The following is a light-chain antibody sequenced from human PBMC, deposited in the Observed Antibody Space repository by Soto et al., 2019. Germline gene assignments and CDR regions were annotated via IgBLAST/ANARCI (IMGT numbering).Light chain of an antibody. V-gene: IGLV2-8*01. CDR1: SSDVGGYNY. CDR3: SSYAGSNSVV. CDR2: EVS. Sequence: QSVLTQPPSASGSPGQSVTISCTGMSSDVGGYNYVSWYQQHPGKAPKLMIYEVSKRPSGVPDRFSGSKSGNTASLTVSGLQAEDEADYYCSSYAGSNSVVFGGGTKL. J-gene: IGLJ2*01.